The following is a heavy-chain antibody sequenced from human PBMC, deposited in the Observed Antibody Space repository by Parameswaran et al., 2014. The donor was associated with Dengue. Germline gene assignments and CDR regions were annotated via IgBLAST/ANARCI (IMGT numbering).Heavy chain of an antibody. CDR2: ISAYNGNT. J-gene: IGHJ3*02. V-gene: IGHV1-18*01. CDR3: ARDPPLGGGWSDSSGPEAFDI. D-gene: IGHD3-22*01. Sequence: WVRQAPGQGLEWMGWISAYNGNTNYAQKLQGRVTMTTDTSTSTAYMELRSLRSDDTAVYYCARDPPLGGGWSDSSGPEAFDIWGQGTMVTVSS.